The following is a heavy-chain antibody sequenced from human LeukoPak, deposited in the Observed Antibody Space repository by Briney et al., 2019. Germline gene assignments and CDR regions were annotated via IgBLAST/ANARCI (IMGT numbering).Heavy chain of an antibody. J-gene: IGHJ4*02. CDR2: IKQDGSEK. CDR1: GFTFSTSW. D-gene: IGHD1-26*01. Sequence: GGSLRLSCAASGFTFSTSWMTWVRQAPGKGLEWVANIKQDGSEKYYVDSVKGRFAVSRDNAKNSLYLQMNSLRAEDTAMYYCARQKQSHGNFDYWGQGTLVTVSS. CDR3: ARQKQSHGNFDY. V-gene: IGHV3-7*03.